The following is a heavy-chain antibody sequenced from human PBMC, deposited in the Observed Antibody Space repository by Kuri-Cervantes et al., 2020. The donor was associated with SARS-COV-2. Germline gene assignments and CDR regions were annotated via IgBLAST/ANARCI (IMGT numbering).Heavy chain of an antibody. CDR3: ARDEEEXLVVPAAIAXXNWFDP. J-gene: IGHJ5*02. CDR1: GYTXXSYA. V-gene: IGHV1-69*04. CDR2: INPILGIA. Sequence: SVKVSCKASGYTXXSYAISWVRQAPGQGLEWMGKINPILGIANXAQKFQGSVTITADKSTSTAYMEXXSLRSEDTAVXYCARDEEEXLVVPAAIAXXNWFDPGGQGTLVTVSS. D-gene: IGHD2-2*02.